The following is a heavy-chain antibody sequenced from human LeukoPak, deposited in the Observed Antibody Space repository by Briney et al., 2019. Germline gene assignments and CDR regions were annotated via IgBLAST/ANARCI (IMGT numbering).Heavy chain of an antibody. CDR1: GYSISSGYY. CDR3: ARPGNQSKYRNRLRGGNWFDP. D-gene: IGHD2/OR15-2a*01. J-gene: IGHJ5*02. V-gene: IGHV4-38-2*02. Sequence: SETLSLTCTVSGYSISSGYYWGWIRQPPGKGLEWIGSIYHSGSTYYNPSLKSRVTISVDTSKNQFSLKLSSVTAADTAVYYCARPGNQSKYRNRLRGGNWFDPWGQGTLVTVSS. CDR2: IYHSGST.